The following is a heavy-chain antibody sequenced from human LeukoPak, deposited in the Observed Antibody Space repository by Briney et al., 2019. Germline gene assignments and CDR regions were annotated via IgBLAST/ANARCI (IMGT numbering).Heavy chain of an antibody. CDR2: VYSSGST. Sequence: SETLSLTCTVSGGSISGYYWSWIRQSPGKGLEWIAYVYSSGSTNYNPSLYSGVTISLDTSKNQFSLMLSSVTAADTAVYFCARRGTRSGGAFDIWGQGTMVTVSS. D-gene: IGHD4-23*01. CDR3: ARRGTRSGGAFDI. CDR1: GGSISGYY. V-gene: IGHV4-59*08. J-gene: IGHJ3*02.